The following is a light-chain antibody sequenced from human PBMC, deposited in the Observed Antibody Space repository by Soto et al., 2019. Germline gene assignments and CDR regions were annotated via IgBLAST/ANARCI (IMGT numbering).Light chain of an antibody. CDR3: SSYAGGNNWV. Sequence: QSALTQPPSASGSPGQSLTISCTGTSSDVGAHNYVSWYQQNPGKAPKLMIYDVNKRPSGVPDRFAGSKSGNTASLTVSGLQAEDEADYYCSSYAGGNNWVFGGGTKVTVL. J-gene: IGLJ3*02. CDR2: DVN. CDR1: SSDVGAHNY. V-gene: IGLV2-8*01.